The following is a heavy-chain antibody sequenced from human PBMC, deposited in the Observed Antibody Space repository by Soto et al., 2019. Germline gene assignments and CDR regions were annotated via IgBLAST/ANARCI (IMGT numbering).Heavy chain of an antibody. CDR3: AREVGASFDY. Sequence: PSETLSLTCAVSGCSISSGAYSWSWIRQPPGKGLEWIGYIYHSGSTYYNPSLKSRVTISVDRSKNQFSLKLSSVTAADTAVYYCAREVGASFDYWGQGTLVTVSS. J-gene: IGHJ4*02. CDR2: IYHSGST. D-gene: IGHD1-26*01. CDR1: GCSISSGAYS. V-gene: IGHV4-30-2*01.